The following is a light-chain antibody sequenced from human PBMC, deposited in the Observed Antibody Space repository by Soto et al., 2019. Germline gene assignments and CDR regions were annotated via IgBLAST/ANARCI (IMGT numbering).Light chain of an antibody. V-gene: IGKV1-5*03. CDR3: LSYDSYSYT. CDR2: KAS. CDR1: QNINMG. J-gene: IGKJ2*01. Sequence: DIQMTQSPSTLSASVGDRVTITCRASQNINMGLACYQQKPGRAPNLLIYKASILESGVPSRFSGSGSGTEFTLTISSLQPDDFATYFCLSYDSYSYTFGQGTELEIK.